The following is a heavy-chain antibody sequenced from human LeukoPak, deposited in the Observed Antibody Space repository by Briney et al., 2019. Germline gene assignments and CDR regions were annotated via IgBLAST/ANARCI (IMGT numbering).Heavy chain of an antibody. CDR1: GFTFSSYE. D-gene: IGHD5-18*01. V-gene: IGHV3-48*03. Sequence: GGSLRLSCAASGFTFSSYEMHWVRQAPGKGLEWVSHISSGGSNTHYTDSVKGRFTISRDNARNSLYMQMNSLRAEDTAVYYCASGYMYGGDFWGQGTLVTVSS. CDR2: ISSGGSNT. CDR3: ASGYMYGGDF. J-gene: IGHJ4*02.